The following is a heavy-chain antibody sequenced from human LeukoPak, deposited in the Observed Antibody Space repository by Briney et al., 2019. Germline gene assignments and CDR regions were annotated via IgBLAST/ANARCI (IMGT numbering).Heavy chain of an antibody. CDR3: ARVVATTYRYFDY. D-gene: IGHD5-12*01. CDR2: INHSGST. CDR1: GGSISSYY. J-gene: IGHJ4*02. V-gene: IGHV4-34*01. Sequence: SETLSLTCTVSGGSISSYYWSWIRQPPGKGLEWIGEINHSGSTNYNPSLKSRVTISVDTSKNQFSLKLTSVTAADTAVYYCARVVATTYRYFDYWGQGTLVTVSS.